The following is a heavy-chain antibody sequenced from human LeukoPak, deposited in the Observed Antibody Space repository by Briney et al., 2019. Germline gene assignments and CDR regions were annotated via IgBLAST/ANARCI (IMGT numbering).Heavy chain of an antibody. J-gene: IGHJ4*02. CDR3: ANGQGSGSYDPY. CDR2: ISGSGGST. V-gene: IGHV3-23*01. Sequence: GGSLRLSCAASGFTFSSYSMNWVRQAPGKGLEWVSSISGSGGSTYYADSVKGRFTISRDNFKNTLYLQMNSLRAEDTAVYYCANGQGSGSYDPYWGQGTLVTVSS. D-gene: IGHD3-10*01. CDR1: GFTFSSYS.